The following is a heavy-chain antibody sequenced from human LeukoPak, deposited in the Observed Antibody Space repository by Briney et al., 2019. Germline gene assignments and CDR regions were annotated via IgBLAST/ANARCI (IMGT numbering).Heavy chain of an antibody. V-gene: IGHV1-18*01. CDR1: GYTFTSYG. CDR2: ISAYNGNT. Sequence: GASVKVSRKASGYTFTSYGISWVRQAPGQGLEWMGWISAYNGNTNFAQKLQGRVTMTTDTSTSTAYMELRSLRSDDTAVYYCAMGTYYYDSSGYSIDYWGQGTLVTVSS. CDR3: AMGTYYYDSSGYSIDY. J-gene: IGHJ4*02. D-gene: IGHD3-22*01.